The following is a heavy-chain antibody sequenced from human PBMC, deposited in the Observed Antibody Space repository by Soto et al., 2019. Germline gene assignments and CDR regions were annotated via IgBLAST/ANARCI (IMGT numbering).Heavy chain of an antibody. CDR3: GASYCSGGSCHGAFDI. V-gene: IGHV1-8*01. D-gene: IGHD2-15*01. CDR2: MNPNSGNT. Sequence: ASVKVSCKASGYTFTSYDINWVRQATGQGLEWMGWMNPNSGNTGYAQKFQGRVTMTRNTSISTAYMELSSLRSEDTAVYYCGASYCSGGSCHGAFDIWGQGTMVTVSS. J-gene: IGHJ3*02. CDR1: GYTFTSYD.